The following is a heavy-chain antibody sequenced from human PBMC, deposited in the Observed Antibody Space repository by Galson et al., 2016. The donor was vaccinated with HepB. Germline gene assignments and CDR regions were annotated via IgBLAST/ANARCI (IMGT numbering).Heavy chain of an antibody. CDR3: ARDRYDILTGPPQYYFDC. D-gene: IGHD3-9*01. CDR1: GFAFSTYG. Sequence: SLRLSCAASGFAFSTYGMHWVRQAPGKGLEWVAIIWYDGRNKYYADSVKGRFTISRDNSKNTLYLQINSLRAEDTAVYYCARDRYDILTGPPQYYFDCWGQGTLVTVSS. J-gene: IGHJ4*02. CDR2: IWYDGRNK. V-gene: IGHV3-33*01.